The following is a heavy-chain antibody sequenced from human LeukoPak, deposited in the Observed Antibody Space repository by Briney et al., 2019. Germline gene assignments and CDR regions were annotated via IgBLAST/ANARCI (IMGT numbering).Heavy chain of an antibody. V-gene: IGHV1-69*13. Sequence: ASVKVSCKASGGTFSSYAISWVRQAPGQGLECMGGIIPIFGTANYAQKFQGRVTITADESTSTAYMELSSLRSEDTAVYYCARVVQARVEMATISGGLLDYWGQGTLVTVSS. CDR2: IIPIFGTA. CDR3: ARVVQARVEMATISGGLLDY. D-gene: IGHD5-24*01. J-gene: IGHJ4*02. CDR1: GGTFSSYA.